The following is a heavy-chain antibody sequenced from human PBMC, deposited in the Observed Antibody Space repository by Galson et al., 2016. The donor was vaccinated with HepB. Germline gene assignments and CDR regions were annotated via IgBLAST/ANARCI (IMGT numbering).Heavy chain of an antibody. CDR3: ALGATSPFEY. Sequence: ETLSLTCSVSGGSISSSSYYWGWIRQPPGKGLEWIGNIYYSGSTYYSPSLKSRLTISVDTSKNQFSLNLTSVTAADTAVYYCALGATSPFEYWGQGALVTVSA. CDR1: GGSISSSSYY. CDR2: IYYSGST. V-gene: IGHV4-39*01. J-gene: IGHJ4*02. D-gene: IGHD1-26*01.